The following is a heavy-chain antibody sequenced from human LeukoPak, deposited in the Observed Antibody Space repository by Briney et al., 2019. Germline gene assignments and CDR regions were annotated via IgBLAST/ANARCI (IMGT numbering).Heavy chain of an antibody. Sequence: PGGSLRLSCAASGFTFSDYYMGWIRQAPGKGLEWVSYISSSGSTIYYADSVKGRFTISRDNAKNSLYLQMNSLRAEDTAVYYCAKGPPRYYDSTVWYMDVWGKGTTVTVSS. CDR2: ISSSGSTI. CDR3: AKGPPRYYDSTVWYMDV. J-gene: IGHJ6*03. V-gene: IGHV3-11*01. CDR1: GFTFSDYY. D-gene: IGHD3-22*01.